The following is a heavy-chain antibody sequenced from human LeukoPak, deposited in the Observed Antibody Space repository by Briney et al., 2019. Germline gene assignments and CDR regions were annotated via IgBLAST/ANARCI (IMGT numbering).Heavy chain of an antibody. CDR3: ARDHVGRDGYNPPHY. CDR1: GGSISSGSYY. CDR2: IYTSGST. D-gene: IGHD5-24*01. J-gene: IGHJ4*02. Sequence: SETLSLTCTVSGGSISSGSYYWGWIRQPAGKGLEWIGRIYTSGSTNYNPSLKSRVTISVDTSKNQFSLKLSSVTAADTAVYYCARDHVGRDGYNPPHYWGQGTLVTVSS. V-gene: IGHV4-61*02.